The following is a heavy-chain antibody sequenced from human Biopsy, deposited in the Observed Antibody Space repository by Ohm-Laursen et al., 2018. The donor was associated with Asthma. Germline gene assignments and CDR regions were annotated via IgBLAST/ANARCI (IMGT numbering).Heavy chain of an antibody. J-gene: IGHJ1*01. CDR1: GFTFSSYS. CDR2: IKHDGTEK. D-gene: IGHD3-3*02. Sequence: GSLRLSCTASGFTFSSYSMNWVRQAPGKGLEWVANIKHDGTEKNHVDSLKGRFTISRDNAKNSLYLQMNSLRAEDTAVYYCARTFHFWSPYHAEHYQLWGQGTLATVSS. V-gene: IGHV3-7*01. CDR3: ARTFHFWSPYHAEHYQL.